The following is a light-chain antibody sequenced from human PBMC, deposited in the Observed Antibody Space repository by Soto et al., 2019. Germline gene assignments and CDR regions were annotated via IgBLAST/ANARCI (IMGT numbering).Light chain of an antibody. Sequence: DIQMTQSPSSLSASVGDRVTITCQASQVIGSHLNWYQQKPGKAPKLLIYDASNLQTGVPSRFSGSGSGTDFAFTISSLQPEDIATYYCHQYHSLPWTFGQGTRVEIK. CDR3: HQYHSLPWT. V-gene: IGKV1-33*01. J-gene: IGKJ1*01. CDR2: DAS. CDR1: QVIGSH.